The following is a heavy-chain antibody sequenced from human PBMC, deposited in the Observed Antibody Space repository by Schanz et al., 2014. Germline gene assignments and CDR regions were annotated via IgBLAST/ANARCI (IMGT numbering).Heavy chain of an antibody. CDR2: ISGSGGST. D-gene: IGHD3-22*01. CDR1: GFTFSSYA. J-gene: IGHJ4*02. Sequence: EVQLLESGGGLVEPGGSLRLSCAASGFTFSSYAMSWVRQAPGKGLEWVSAISGSGGSTYYADSVKGRFTISRVNSKNTLYLQMNSLRAEDTAVYYCAKDRSWDYDSSGYFDYWGQGTLVTVSS. CDR3: AKDRSWDYDSSGYFDY. V-gene: IGHV3-23*01.